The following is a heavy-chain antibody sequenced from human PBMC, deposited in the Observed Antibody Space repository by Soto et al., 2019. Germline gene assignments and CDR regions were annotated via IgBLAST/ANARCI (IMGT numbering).Heavy chain of an antibody. V-gene: IGHV1-69*04. CDR2: IIPILGIA. J-gene: IGHJ4*02. CDR1: GGTFSSYT. D-gene: IGHD3-22*01. Sequence: ASVKVSCKASGGTFSSYTISWVRQAPGQGLEWMGRIIPILGIANYAQKFQGRVTITADKSTSTAYMELSSLRSEDTAVYYCAREGSYYDSSGYYKFDYWGQGTLVTVSS. CDR3: AREGSYYDSSGYYKFDY.